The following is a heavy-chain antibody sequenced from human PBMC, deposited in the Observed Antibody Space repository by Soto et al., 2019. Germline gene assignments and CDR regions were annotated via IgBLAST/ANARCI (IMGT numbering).Heavy chain of an antibody. CDR1: GFTFSSYA. Sequence: LRLSCAASGFTFSSYAMSRVRQAPGKGLEWVSAISGSGGSTYYADSVKGRFTISRDNSKNTLYLQMNSLRAEDTAVYYCAKDRDTALAPNFDCWGQGPLVTVSS. V-gene: IGHV3-23*01. J-gene: IGHJ4*02. CDR3: AKDRDTALAPNFDC. CDR2: ISGSGGST. D-gene: IGHD5-18*01.